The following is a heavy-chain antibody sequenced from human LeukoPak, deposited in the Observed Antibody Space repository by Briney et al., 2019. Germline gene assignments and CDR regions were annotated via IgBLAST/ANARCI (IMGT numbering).Heavy chain of an antibody. J-gene: IGHJ6*03. Sequence: SETLSLTCAVYGGSFSGYYWSWIRQPPGKGLEWIGEINHSGSTNYNPSLKSRVTLSVDTSKNQFSLRFTSVTAADTAVYYCARDSEGWGSAYYYYYMDVWGKGTTVAVSS. CDR1: GGSFSGYY. CDR2: INHSGST. D-gene: IGHD3-16*01. V-gene: IGHV4-34*01. CDR3: ARDSEGWGSAYYYYYMDV.